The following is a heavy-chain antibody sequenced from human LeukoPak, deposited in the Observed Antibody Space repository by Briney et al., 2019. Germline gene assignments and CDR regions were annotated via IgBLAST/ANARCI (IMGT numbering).Heavy chain of an antibody. Sequence: GGSLRLSCAASGFTFGRYGMNWVRQAPGKGLEWVSAISSSGGSTYYADSVEGRFTISRDNSKNTLYLQMNSLRAEDTAVYYCAKVMPWGGDAFDIWGQGTMVTVSS. CDR2: ISSSGGST. D-gene: IGHD3-16*01. CDR3: AKVMPWGGDAFDI. V-gene: IGHV3-23*01. CDR1: GFTFGRYG. J-gene: IGHJ3*02.